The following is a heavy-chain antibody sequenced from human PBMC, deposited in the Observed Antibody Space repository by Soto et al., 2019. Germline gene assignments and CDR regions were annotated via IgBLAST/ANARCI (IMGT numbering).Heavy chain of an antibody. D-gene: IGHD2-15*01. CDR3: ARLGGSGYYYYYGMDV. V-gene: IGHV4-39*01. J-gene: IGHJ6*02. Sequence: ETLSVTCTVSGACMSSSSYNWGWIRQPPGKGLEWIGSIYYSGITYYNPSLKSRVTISVDTSKNQLSLKLSSVTAADTAVYYCARLGGSGYYYYYGMDVWGQGTTVTVSS. CDR1: GACMSSSSYN. CDR2: IYYSGIT.